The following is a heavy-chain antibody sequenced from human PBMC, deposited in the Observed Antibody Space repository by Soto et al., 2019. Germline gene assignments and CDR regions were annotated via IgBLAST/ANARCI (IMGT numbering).Heavy chain of an antibody. V-gene: IGHV1-3*01. CDR3: ARGRPRIAVAGTHDY. CDR2: INAGNGNT. CDR1: GYTFTSYA. D-gene: IGHD6-19*01. Sequence: ASVKVSCKASGYTFTSYAMHWVRQAPGQRLEWMGWINAGNGNTKYSQKFQGRVTITRDTSASTAYMELSSLRSEDTAVYYCARGRPRIAVAGTHDYWGQGTLVTVSS. J-gene: IGHJ4*02.